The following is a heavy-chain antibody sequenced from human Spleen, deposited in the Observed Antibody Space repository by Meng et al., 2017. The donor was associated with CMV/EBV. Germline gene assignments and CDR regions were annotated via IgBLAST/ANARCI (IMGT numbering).Heavy chain of an antibody. D-gene: IGHD3-3*01. CDR1: GFTVSSNY. CDR2: IYSGGST. CDR3: ATAARFGFWSGYLDY. V-gene: IGHV3-53*01. Sequence: GESLKISCAASGFTVSSNYMSWVRQAPGKGLEWVSVIYSGGSTYYADSVKGRFTISRDNSKNSLYLQMNSLRAEDTAVYYCATAARFGFWSGYLDYWGQGTLVTVSS. J-gene: IGHJ4*02.